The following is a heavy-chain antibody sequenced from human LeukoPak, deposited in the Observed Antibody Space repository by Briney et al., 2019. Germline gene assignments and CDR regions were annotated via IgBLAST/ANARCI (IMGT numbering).Heavy chain of an antibody. CDR2: FDPEDGET. CDR1: GYTLTELS. V-gene: IGHV1-24*01. D-gene: IGHD3-22*01. CDR3: ATDEGNPYYYDSSGYFFGL. J-gene: IGHJ3*01. Sequence: ASVKVSCEVSGYTLTELSMHWVRQAPGKGLEWMGGFDPEDGETIYAQKFQGRVTMTEDTSTDTAYMELSSLRSEDTAVYYCATDEGNPYYYDSSGYFFGLWGQGTMVTVSS.